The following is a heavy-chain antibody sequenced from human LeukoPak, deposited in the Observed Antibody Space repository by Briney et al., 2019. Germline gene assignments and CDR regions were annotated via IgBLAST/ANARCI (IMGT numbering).Heavy chain of an antibody. CDR1: GFTFSSYS. CDR2: ISSSSIYI. V-gene: IGHV3-21*01. Sequence: GGSLRLSCAASGFTFSSYSMNWVRQGPGKGLEWVSSISSSSIYIYYADSLKGRFTISRDDAKNSLYLQMNSLRAEDTATYYCARDSGYCSSTSCRTDYWGQGTLVTVSS. CDR3: ARDSGYCSSTSCRTDY. D-gene: IGHD2-2*01. J-gene: IGHJ4*02.